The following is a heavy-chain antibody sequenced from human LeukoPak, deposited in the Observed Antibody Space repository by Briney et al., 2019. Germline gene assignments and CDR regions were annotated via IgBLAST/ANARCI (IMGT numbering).Heavy chain of an antibody. V-gene: IGHV3-48*03. CDR3: ARDRDIVVIPATTLLDY. CDR1: GFTFSSYE. Sequence: GGPLRLSCAASGFTFSSYEMNWVRQAPGKGLEWVSYISGTGTTIYYADSVKGRFTISRDNAKNSLYLQLNSLRAEDTAVYYCARDRDIVVIPATTLLDYWGQGTLVTVSS. D-gene: IGHD2-2*01. J-gene: IGHJ4*02. CDR2: ISGTGTTI.